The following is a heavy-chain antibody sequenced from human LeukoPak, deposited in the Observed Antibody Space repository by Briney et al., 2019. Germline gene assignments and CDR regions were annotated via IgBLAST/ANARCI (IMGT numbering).Heavy chain of an antibody. J-gene: IGHJ3*02. CDR1: GYTFTGYY. CDR2: INPNSGGT. V-gene: IGHV1-2*02. CDR3: ARVLGSYSGAGAFDI. Sequence: ASVKVSCKASGYTFTGYYMHWVRQAPGQGLEWMGWINPNSGGTNYAQKFQGRVTMTRDTSISTAYMELSRLRSDDTAVYYCARVLGSYSGAGAFDIWGQGTMVTVSS. D-gene: IGHD1-26*01.